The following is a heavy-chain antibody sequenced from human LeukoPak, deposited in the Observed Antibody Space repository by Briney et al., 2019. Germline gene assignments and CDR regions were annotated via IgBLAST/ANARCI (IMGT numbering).Heavy chain of an antibody. CDR1: GFTFSSYA. Sequence: KSGGSLRLSCAASGFTFSSYAMDWVRQAPGKGLEWVSSISSNSYFIYYADSVKGRFTISRDNAENSLYLQINSLRAEDTAVYYCALGYSTRYYYFDHWGQGTLVTVSS. V-gene: IGHV3-21*01. D-gene: IGHD6-13*01. CDR3: ALGYSTRYYYFDH. CDR2: ISSNSYFI. J-gene: IGHJ4*02.